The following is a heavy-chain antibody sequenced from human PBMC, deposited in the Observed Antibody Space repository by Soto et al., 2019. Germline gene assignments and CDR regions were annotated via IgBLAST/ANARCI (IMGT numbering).Heavy chain of an antibody. CDR1: GFTFNTYA. Sequence: GGSLRLSCAASGFTFNTYAMSWVRQAPGKGLEWVSAISDSGGRTFYAESVKGRFTISTDTSKNIVFLQMNRLRAEDTAVYFCTTDDGHYYSSSAYPTWGRGTLVTVSS. V-gene: IGHV3-23*01. D-gene: IGHD3-22*01. CDR3: TTDDGHYYSSSAYPT. CDR2: ISDSGGRT. J-gene: IGHJ5*02.